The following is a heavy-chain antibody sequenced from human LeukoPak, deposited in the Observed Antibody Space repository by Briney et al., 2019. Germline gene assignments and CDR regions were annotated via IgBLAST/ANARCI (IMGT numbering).Heavy chain of an antibody. Sequence: GGSLSLSCAASGFTFSSYAMSWVRQAPGKGLEWVSAFSGSGETYYADSVKGRFTISRDNSKNTLYLQMNSLRADDTALYYCAKDLRLSVGTSPFDYWGQGTLVTVSS. CDR2: FSGSGET. D-gene: IGHD4-23*01. V-gene: IGHV3-23*01. CDR3: AKDLRLSVGTSPFDY. CDR1: GFTFSSYA. J-gene: IGHJ4*02.